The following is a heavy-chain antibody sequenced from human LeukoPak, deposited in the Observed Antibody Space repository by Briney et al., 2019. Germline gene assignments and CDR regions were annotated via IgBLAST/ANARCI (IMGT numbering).Heavy chain of an antibody. CDR2: IYYSGST. J-gene: IGHJ5*02. Sequence: SETLSLTCTVSGGSISSGDYYWSWIRQPPGKGLEWIGYIYYSGSTYYNPSLKGLVTISVDTSKNQFSLKLGSVTAADTAVYYCARDLGRDWFDPWGQGTLVTVSS. D-gene: IGHD3-16*01. CDR3: ARDLGRDWFDP. V-gene: IGHV4-30-4*01. CDR1: GGSISSGDYY.